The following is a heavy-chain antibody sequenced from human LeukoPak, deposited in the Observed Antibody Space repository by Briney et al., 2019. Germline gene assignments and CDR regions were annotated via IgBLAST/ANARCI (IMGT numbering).Heavy chain of an antibody. D-gene: IGHD4-23*01. CDR2: IRSKAYGGTT. Sequence: GGSLRLPCTASGFTFGDYAMSWVRQAPGKGLEWVGFIRSKAYGGTTEYAASVKGRFTISRDDSKSIAYLQMNSLKTEDTAVYYCTRRGNSPPDYWGQGTLVTVSS. CDR3: TRRGNSPPDY. J-gene: IGHJ4*02. CDR1: GFTFGDYA. V-gene: IGHV3-49*04.